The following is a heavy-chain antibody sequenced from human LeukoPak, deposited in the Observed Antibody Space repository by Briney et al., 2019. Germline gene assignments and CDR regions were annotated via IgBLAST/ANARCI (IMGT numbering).Heavy chain of an antibody. J-gene: IGHJ5*02. V-gene: IGHV4-59*01. Sequence: SETLSLTCTVSGGSISSYYWSWIRQPPGKGLEWIGYIYYSGSTNYNPPLKSRVTISVDASKNQFSLKLSSVTAADTAVYYCARGGNHYYHSNPYGFDPWGQGTLVTVSS. D-gene: IGHD3-22*01. CDR1: GGSISSYY. CDR3: ARGGNHYYHSNPYGFDP. CDR2: IYYSGST.